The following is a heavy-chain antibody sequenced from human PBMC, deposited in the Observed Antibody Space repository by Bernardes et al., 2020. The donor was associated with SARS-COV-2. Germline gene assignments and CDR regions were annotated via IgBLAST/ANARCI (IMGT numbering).Heavy chain of an antibody. V-gene: IGHV7-4-1*02. CDR1: VYTFTSYG. CDR2: INTNTWKP. J-gene: IGHJ5*02. D-gene: IGHD3-10*01. Sequence: ASVKVSCKASVYTFTSYGMNLVRQAPGQGLEWMGWINTNTWKPMYAQGFTGLFVFSLDTSVSTAYLQISSLEAEDTAVYYCARRLPVRGVEYNWFDTWGQGTLVTVSS. CDR3: ARRLPVRGVEYNWFDT.